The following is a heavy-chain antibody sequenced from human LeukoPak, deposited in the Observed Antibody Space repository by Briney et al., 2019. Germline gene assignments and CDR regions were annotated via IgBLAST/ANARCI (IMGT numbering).Heavy chain of an antibody. CDR1: GGSISSYY. V-gene: IGHV4-4*07. Sequence: SETLSLTCTVSGGSISSYYWSWIRQPAGKGLEWIGRMHSSGSTNYNPSIKSRVTMSLDTSKNQFSLKVDSVTAADTAMYYCAREAVHYGSGSHDYWGQGALVAVSS. J-gene: IGHJ4*02. CDR3: AREAVHYGSGSHDY. CDR2: MHSSGST. D-gene: IGHD3-10*01.